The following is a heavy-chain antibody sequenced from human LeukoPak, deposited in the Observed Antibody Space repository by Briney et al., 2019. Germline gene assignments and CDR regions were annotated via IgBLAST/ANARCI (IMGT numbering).Heavy chain of an antibody. V-gene: IGHV3-21*01. J-gene: IGHJ4*02. CDR2: ISGSSSYI. CDR1: AXTFSSYS. D-gene: IGHD2-15*01. Sequence: GGSLRLSCAASAXTFSSYSVNWVRQAPGKGLEWVSSISGSSSYIYYADSVKGRFTISRDNAKNSLYLQMNSLRAEDTAVYYCARDSYAAIDYWGQGTLVTVSS. CDR3: ARDSYAAIDY.